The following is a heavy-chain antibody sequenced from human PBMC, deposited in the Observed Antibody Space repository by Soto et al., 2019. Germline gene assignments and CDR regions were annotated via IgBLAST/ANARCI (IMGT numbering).Heavy chain of an antibody. CDR3: ARGSSSPGYYYYGMDV. CDR1: GYTFTSYG. D-gene: IGHD6-13*01. CDR2: ISAYNGNT. Sequence: ASVKVSCKASGYTFTSYGISWVRQAPGQGLEWMGWISAYNGNTNYAQKLQGRVTMTTDTSTSTAYMELRSLRSDDTAVYYCARGSSSPGYYYYGMDVWGQGTTVTVS. V-gene: IGHV1-18*04. J-gene: IGHJ6*02.